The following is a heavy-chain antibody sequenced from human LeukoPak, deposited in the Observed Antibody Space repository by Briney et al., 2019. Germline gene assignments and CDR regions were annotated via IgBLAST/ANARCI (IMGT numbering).Heavy chain of an antibody. D-gene: IGHD3-22*01. J-gene: IGHJ3*02. V-gene: IGHV1-46*01. CDR3: ARASPQYDSSGWGARVDAFDI. Sequence: ASVKVSCKASGYTFTNYYMHWVRQAPGQGLEWMGIINPSGGSTSYAQKFQGRVTMTRDTYTSTDYMELYSLKSEDTAVYFCARASPQYDSSGWGARVDAFDIWGQGTMVTVSS. CDR1: GYTFTNYY. CDR2: INPSGGST.